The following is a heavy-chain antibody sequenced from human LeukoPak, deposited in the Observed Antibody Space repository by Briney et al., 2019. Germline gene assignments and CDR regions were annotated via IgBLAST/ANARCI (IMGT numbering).Heavy chain of an antibody. CDR3: ARLFDRDHYFDY. CDR2: IYYSGST. J-gene: IGHJ4*02. Sequence: SETLSLTCTVSGGSISSYYWSWIRQPPGKGLEWIGDIYYSGSTNYSPSLKSRVTISVDTSKNQFSLKLSSVTAADTAVYYCARLFDRDHYFDYWGQGTLVTVSS. V-gene: IGHV4-59*01. D-gene: IGHD3-10*02. CDR1: GGSISSYY.